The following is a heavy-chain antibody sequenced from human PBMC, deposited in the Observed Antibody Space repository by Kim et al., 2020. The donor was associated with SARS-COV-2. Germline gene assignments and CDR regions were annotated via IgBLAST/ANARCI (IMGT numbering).Heavy chain of an antibody. D-gene: IGHD3-16*02. V-gene: IGHV4-39*01. J-gene: IGHJ4*02. Sequence: SETLSLTCIVSGGSISTNTYYWGWMRQPPGKGLEWIGTIYNSGGTYHNPSLQSRVTISGDKSKNQFSLRLSSVTAADTAVYYCGRHPAWGSYRYPYLIFDIWGQGMLVTVSS. CDR3: GRHPAWGSYRYPYLIFDI. CDR1: GGSISTNTYY. CDR2: IYNSGGT.